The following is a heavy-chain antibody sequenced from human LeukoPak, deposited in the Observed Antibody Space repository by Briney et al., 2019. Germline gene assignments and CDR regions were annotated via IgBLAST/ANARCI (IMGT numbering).Heavy chain of an antibody. CDR1: GGSISSYY. V-gene: IGHV4-59*01. J-gene: IGHJ3*02. D-gene: IGHD6-13*01. CDR3: ARVSSIWSDAFDI. CDR2: IYYSGST. Sequence: SETLSLTCTVSGGSISSYYWSWIRQPPGTGLERIGYIYYSGSTNYNPSLKSRVTISVDTSKNQFSLKLSSVTAADTAVYYCARVSSIWSDAFDIWGQGTMVTVSS.